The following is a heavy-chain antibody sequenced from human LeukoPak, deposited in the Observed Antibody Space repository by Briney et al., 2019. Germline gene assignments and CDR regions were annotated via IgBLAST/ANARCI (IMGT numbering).Heavy chain of an antibody. V-gene: IGHV1-2*02. D-gene: IGHD2-2*02. CDR2: INPNSGDT. CDR3: AKKEAVLYSDY. J-gene: IGHJ4*02. Sequence: ASVKFSCKAAGYTFTGYDIHWVRQAPGQGLEWMGWINPNSGDTNYAQSFRGRVTMTWDTSISTAYMELSRLRSDDTAVYYCAKKEAVLYSDYWGQGTLVTVSS. CDR1: GYTFTGYD.